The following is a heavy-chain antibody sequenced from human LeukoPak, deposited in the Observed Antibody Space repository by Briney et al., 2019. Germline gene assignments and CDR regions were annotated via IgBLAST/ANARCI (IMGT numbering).Heavy chain of an antibody. CDR1: GFTFSIYA. CDR2: ISGSGGTT. D-gene: IGHD4/OR15-4a*01. CDR3: ARATAESALSAG. J-gene: IGHJ4*02. V-gene: IGHV3-23*01. Sequence: GGSLRLSCAASGFTFSIYAMSWVRQAPGKGLEWVSGISGSGGTTYYADSVKGRFTISRDNAKNSLYLQMNSLRAEDTAVYYCARATAESALSAGWGQGTLVTVSS.